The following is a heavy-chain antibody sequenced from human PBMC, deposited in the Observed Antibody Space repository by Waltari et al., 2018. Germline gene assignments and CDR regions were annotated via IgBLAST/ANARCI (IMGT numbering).Heavy chain of an antibody. Sequence: QVQLVQSGAEVKKPGASVKVSCKASGYTFTSYAMHWVRQATGQRLEWMGWINAGNGNTKYSQEFQVRVTITRDTSASTAYMELSSLRSEDMAVYYCARETYYYDSSGSPAFDIWGQGTMVTVSS. CDR2: INAGNGNT. D-gene: IGHD3-22*01. J-gene: IGHJ3*02. V-gene: IGHV1-3*03. CDR1: GYTFTSYA. CDR3: ARETYYYDSSGSPAFDI.